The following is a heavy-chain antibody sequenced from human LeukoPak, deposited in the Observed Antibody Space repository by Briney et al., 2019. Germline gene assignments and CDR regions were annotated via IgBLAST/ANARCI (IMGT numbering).Heavy chain of an antibody. J-gene: IGHJ4*02. CDR1: GFTFDDYA. D-gene: IGHD3-3*01. V-gene: IGHV3-43*02. Sequence: PGGSLRLSCAASGFTFDDYAMHWVRQAPGKGLEWVSLISRDGGSTYYADSVKGRFTISRDNSKNSLYLQMNSLRTEDTALYYCAKGGHDFWSGYFFDYWGQGTLVTVSS. CDR2: ISRDGGST. CDR3: AKGGHDFWSGYFFDY.